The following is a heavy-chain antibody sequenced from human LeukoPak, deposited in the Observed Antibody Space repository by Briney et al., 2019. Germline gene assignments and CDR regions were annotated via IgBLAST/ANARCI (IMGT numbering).Heavy chain of an antibody. D-gene: IGHD6-19*01. Sequence: GASVKVSCKASGYTFTSYYMHWVRQAPGQGLEWMGIINPSGGSTSYAQKFQGRVTITADKSTSTAYMELSSLRSEDTAVYYCARDRGIAVAAYYFDYWGQGTLVTVSS. CDR2: INPSGGST. V-gene: IGHV1-46*01. CDR3: ARDRGIAVAAYYFDY. J-gene: IGHJ4*02. CDR1: GYTFTSYY.